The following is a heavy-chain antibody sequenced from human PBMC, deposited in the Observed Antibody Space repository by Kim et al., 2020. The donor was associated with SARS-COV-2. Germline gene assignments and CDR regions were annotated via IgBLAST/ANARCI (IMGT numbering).Heavy chain of an antibody. Sequence: GGSLRLSCAASGFTVSSNYMSWVRQAPGKGLEWVSVIYSGGSTYYADSVKGRFTISRDNSKNTLYLQMNSLRAEDTAVYYCAREPKSQLLWFGEYTGAFDIWGQGTMVTVSS. J-gene: IGHJ3*02. D-gene: IGHD3-10*01. CDR1: GFTVSSNY. CDR3: AREPKSQLLWFGEYTGAFDI. CDR2: IYSGGST. V-gene: IGHV3-66*02.